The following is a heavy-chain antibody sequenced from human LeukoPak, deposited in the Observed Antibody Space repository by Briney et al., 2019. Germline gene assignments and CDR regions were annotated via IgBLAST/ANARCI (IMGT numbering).Heavy chain of an antibody. CDR1: GFTLSSTY. J-gene: IGHJ5*02. D-gene: IGHD1-20*01. CDR2: IYSGGTT. Sequence: GGSLRLSCAASGFTLSSTYMSWLRQAPGKGLEWVSLIYSGGTTYYADSVKGRFTISRDNSENTLYLQMNSLRAEDTAVYYCARGITGRNNWLDPWGQGTLVTVSS. CDR3: ARGITGRNNWLDP. V-gene: IGHV3-53*01.